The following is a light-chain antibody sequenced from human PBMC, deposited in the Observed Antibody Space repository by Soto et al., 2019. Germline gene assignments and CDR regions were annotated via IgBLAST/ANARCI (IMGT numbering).Light chain of an antibody. CDR1: QDISKD. J-gene: IGKJ1*01. V-gene: IGKV1-6*01. CDR3: LQDHDYPRT. Sequence: AIPMTQSPTSLSASVGDRVIITCRASQDISKDLGWYQQKPGKAPKFLIYSATSTQSGVPSTFSGSGYGTDFTLTISSLQPEDFATYYCLQDHDYPRTFGHGNKVEF. CDR2: SAT.